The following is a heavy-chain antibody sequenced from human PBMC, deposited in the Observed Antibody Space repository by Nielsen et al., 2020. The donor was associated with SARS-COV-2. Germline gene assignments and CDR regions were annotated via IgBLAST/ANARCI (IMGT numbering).Heavy chain of an antibody. CDR1: GFTCDDYA. D-gene: IGHD6-19*01. CDR3: AKDGHSSGWYGAPDY. Sequence: SLKISCAASGFTCDDYAMHWVRQAPGKGLEWVSGISWNSGSIGYADSVKGRFTISRDNAKNSLYLQMNSLRAEDTASYYCAKDGHSSGWYGAPDYWGQGTLVTVSS. J-gene: IGHJ4*02. V-gene: IGHV3-9*01. CDR2: ISWNSGSI.